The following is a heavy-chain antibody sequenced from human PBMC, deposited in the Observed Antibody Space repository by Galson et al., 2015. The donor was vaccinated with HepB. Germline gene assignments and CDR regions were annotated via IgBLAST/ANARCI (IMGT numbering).Heavy chain of an antibody. CDR2: IDWDDDK. V-gene: IGHV2-70*04. CDR3: ARSEGKVVAGYYYYGMDV. Sequence: PALVKPTQTLTLTCSVSGFSLSTSAMRVTWIRQPPGRAPEWLARIDWDDDKYCSTSLKTRLTISKDTPKNQVVLTMTNMDPVDTATYYCARSEGKVVAGYYYYGMDVWGQGTTVTVSS. D-gene: IGHD6-19*01. CDR1: GFSLSTSAMR. J-gene: IGHJ6*02.